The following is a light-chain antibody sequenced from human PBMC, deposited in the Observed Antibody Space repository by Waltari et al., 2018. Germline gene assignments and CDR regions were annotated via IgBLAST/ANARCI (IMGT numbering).Light chain of an antibody. CDR3: AAWDDSLSGPV. CDR1: SSDIGSTY. Sequence: QSVLTQPPSASGTPGQRVTISCSGSSSDIGSTYVYWYQQLPGTAPKLLIYRSNQRPSGVPDLFSGSRSVTSASLAISGLRSEDEADYHCAAWDDSLSGPVFGGGTKLTVL. V-gene: IGLV1-47*01. CDR2: RSN. J-gene: IGLJ3*02.